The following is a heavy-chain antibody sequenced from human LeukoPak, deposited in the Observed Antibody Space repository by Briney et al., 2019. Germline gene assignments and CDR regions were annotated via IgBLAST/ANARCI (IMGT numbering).Heavy chain of an antibody. D-gene: IGHD3-22*01. CDR2: IYHSGST. J-gene: IGHJ3*02. Sequence: SQTLSLTCTVSGGSISSGGYYWSWIRQPPGKGLEWIGYIYHSGSTYYNPSLKSRVTISVDRSKNQFSLKLSSVTAADTAVYYCARWVSKQWLLSAFDIWGQGTMVTVSS. CDR3: ARWVSKQWLLSAFDI. CDR1: GGSISSGGYY. V-gene: IGHV4-30-2*01.